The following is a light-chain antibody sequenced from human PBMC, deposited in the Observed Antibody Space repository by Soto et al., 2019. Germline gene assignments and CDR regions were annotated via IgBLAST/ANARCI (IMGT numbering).Light chain of an antibody. CDR2: DVS. J-gene: IGLJ1*01. V-gene: IGLV2-14*01. Sequence: QSALTQPASVSGSPGQSITISCTGTSSDVGGYNYVSWYQQHPGKAPKLIIYDVSYRPSGVSDRFSGSKSGNTASLTISGLQSEDEADYYCDSYTSGSSYVFGTGTKLTVL. CDR3: DSYTSGSSYV. CDR1: SSDVGGYNY.